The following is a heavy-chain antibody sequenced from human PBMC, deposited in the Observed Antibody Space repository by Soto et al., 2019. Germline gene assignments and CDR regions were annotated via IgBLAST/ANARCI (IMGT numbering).Heavy chain of an antibody. CDR1: GASITGSSY. Sequence: SETLSLTCTVSGASITGSSYWGWIRQPAGKGLEWIGRFSLSGTTNYNPSLRSRVTMSADVSKNQFSLRLTSVTAADTALYYCARGMTPPGAPAWYYFDSWGQGTLVTVSS. J-gene: IGHJ4*02. CDR3: ARGMTPPGAPAWYYFDS. V-gene: IGHV4-4*07. D-gene: IGHD2-8*02. CDR2: FSLSGTT.